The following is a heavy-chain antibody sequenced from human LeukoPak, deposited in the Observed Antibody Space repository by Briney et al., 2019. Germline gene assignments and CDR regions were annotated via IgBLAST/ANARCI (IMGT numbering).Heavy chain of an antibody. CDR1: GFTVSSNY. D-gene: IGHD5-24*01. V-gene: IGHV3-7*03. J-gene: IGHJ4*02. Sequence: PGGSLRLSCAASGFTVSSNYMSWVRQAPGKGLEWVANIKQDGSEKYYVDSVKGRFTISRDNAKNSLYLQMNSLRAEDTAVYYCARGGRWLQFYYWGQGTLVTVSS. CDR2: IKQDGSEK. CDR3: ARGGRWLQFYY.